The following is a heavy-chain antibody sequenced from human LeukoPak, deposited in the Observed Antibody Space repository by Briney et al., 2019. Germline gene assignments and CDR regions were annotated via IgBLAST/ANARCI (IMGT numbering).Heavy chain of an antibody. D-gene: IGHD7-27*01. J-gene: IGHJ3*02. CDR2: INPNSGGT. V-gene: IGHV1-2*02. CDR1: GYTFTDNH. Sequence: ASVKVSCKASGYTFTDNHMYWIRQAPGQGPECMGWINPNSGGTNYAQKFQGRITVTRDTSISTAYMELSRLTSDDTAIYFCARELGRNAFDIWGQGTMVTVSP. CDR3: ARELGRNAFDI.